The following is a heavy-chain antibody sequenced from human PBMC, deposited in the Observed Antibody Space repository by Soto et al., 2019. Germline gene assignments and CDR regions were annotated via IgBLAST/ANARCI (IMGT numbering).Heavy chain of an antibody. Sequence: QVQLVESGGGVVQPGRSLRLSCAASGFTFSSYAMHWVRQAPGKGLEGVAVMSYDGSNKYYADSVKGRFTISRDNSKNTLYLQMNSLRAEDTAVYYCARDKSPYSSGWHNRHFDSWGQGTLVTVSS. CDR2: MSYDGSNK. CDR1: GFTFSSYA. CDR3: ARDKSPYSSGWHNRHFDS. D-gene: IGHD6-19*01. J-gene: IGHJ4*02. V-gene: IGHV3-30-3*01.